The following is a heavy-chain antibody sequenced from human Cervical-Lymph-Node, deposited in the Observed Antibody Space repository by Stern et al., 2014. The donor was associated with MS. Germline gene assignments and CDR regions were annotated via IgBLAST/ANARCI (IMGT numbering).Heavy chain of an antibody. J-gene: IGHJ2*01. CDR2: ISAHNGNT. CDR3: ARGGGVTPFWYLDL. CDR1: NYTFTSYG. V-gene: IGHV1-18*01. Sequence: QVQLVQSGAEVKKPGASVKVSCRASNYTFTSYGISWVRQAPGQGLEWVGWISAHNGNTTFAQKFQARVTLTTDTSTNTVYMELKSLKSDDTAVYYCARGGGVTPFWYLDLWGRGTLVTVSS. D-gene: IGHD3-16*01.